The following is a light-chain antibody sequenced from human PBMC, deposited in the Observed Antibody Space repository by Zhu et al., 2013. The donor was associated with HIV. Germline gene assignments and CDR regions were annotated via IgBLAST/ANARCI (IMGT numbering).Light chain of an antibody. V-gene: IGKV4-1*01. Sequence: DIVMTQSPDSLAVSLGERATINCRSSQSVLSSSNNKNYLAWYQQKPGQPPKLLINWASTRESGVPDRFSGSGSGTDFTLTISSLQAEDVAVYYCQQYLNPPVTFGPGTKVNIK. CDR2: WAS. CDR1: QSVLSSSNNKNY. CDR3: QQYLNPPVT. J-gene: IGKJ3*01.